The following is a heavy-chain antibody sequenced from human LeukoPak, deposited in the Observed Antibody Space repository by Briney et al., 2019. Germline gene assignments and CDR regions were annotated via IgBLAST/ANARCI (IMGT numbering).Heavy chain of an antibody. J-gene: IGHJ4*02. V-gene: IGHV4-34*01. CDR2: INHSGST. CDR1: GGSFTDYY. CDR3: ARTNNVFYYFDY. Sequence: PSETLSLTCAVYGGSFTDYYWSWVRQPPGQGLERIGEINHSGSTNYNPSLKSRVTTSVDTSKNQFSLKLTSVTAADSAVYFCARTNNVFYYFDYWGQGTLVTVSS. D-gene: IGHD2/OR15-2a*01.